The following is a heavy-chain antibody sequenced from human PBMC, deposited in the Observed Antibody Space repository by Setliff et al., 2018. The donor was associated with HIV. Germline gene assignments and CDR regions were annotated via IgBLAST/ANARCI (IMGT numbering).Heavy chain of an antibody. CDR2: IYYTGTT. J-gene: IGHJ4*02. D-gene: IGHD2-2*01. Sequence: SETLSLTCTVSDDSISSYYWSWIRQPPGKGLEWIGYIYYTGTTKYNPSLKSRATISVDTSKNQFSLKLSSVTAADTAVYYCARLDCSSSSGFVDYWGQGTLVTVSS. CDR1: DDSISSYY. CDR3: ARLDCSSSSGFVDY. V-gene: IGHV4-59*08.